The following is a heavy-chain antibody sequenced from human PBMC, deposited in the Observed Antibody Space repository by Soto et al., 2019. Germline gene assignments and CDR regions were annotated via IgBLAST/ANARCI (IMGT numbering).Heavy chain of an antibody. D-gene: IGHD4-17*01. V-gene: IGHV4-30-4*01. CDR3: ARDVLDTTVDYYFEY. J-gene: IGHJ4*02. Sequence: PSETLSMTCPVSGVSISSGDFYWSWIRQPPGKGLEWIGYIYHTGSSQYHPSLRGRVAFSMDTSKNQFSLELRSVTAADTAMYYCARDVLDTTVDYYFEYWGPGSMVTVSS. CDR2: IYHTGSS. CDR1: GVSISSGDFY.